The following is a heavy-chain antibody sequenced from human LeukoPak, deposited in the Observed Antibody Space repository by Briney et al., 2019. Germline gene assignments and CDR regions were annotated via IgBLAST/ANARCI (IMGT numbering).Heavy chain of an antibody. CDR1: GGSISSSSYY. D-gene: IGHD6-19*01. V-gene: IGHV4-39*01. J-gene: IGHJ6*03. CDR2: IYYSGST. CDR3: ARQWLVLSYYYYYVDV. Sequence: SETLSLTCTVSGGSISSSSYYWGWIRQPPGKGLEWIVSIYYSGSTYYNPSLKSRVTISVDTSKNQFSLKLSSVTAADTAVYYCARQWLVLSYYYYYVDVWGKGTTVTVSS.